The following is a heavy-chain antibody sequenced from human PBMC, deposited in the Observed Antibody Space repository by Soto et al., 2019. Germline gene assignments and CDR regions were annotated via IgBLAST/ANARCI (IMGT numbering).Heavy chain of an antibody. CDR1: GFTFSIYW. D-gene: IGHD4-17*01. V-gene: IGHV3-74*01. Sequence: EVQLVESGGGLVQPGGSLRLSCAASGFTFSIYWMHWVRQDTGKGLVWVSRINSDGSSISYADSAKGRFTISRDNAKNTLYLQMNSLRAEDTAVYYCARGEDYGDSLNYWGQGTLVTVSS. CDR2: INSDGSSI. CDR3: ARGEDYGDSLNY. J-gene: IGHJ4*02.